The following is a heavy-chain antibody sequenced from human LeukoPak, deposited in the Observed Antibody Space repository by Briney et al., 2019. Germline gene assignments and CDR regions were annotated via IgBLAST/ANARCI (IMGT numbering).Heavy chain of an antibody. CDR3: ARGKGIIENYFDY. D-gene: IGHD3-16*02. J-gene: IGHJ4*02. Sequence: AETLSLTCTVSGGSISSYYWSWIRQPPGKGLEWIGYVDYSGSTNYNPSLKSRVTISVDTSKNQFSLKLSSVTAADTAVYYCARGKGIIENYFDYWGQGTLVTVSS. CDR1: GGSISSYY. CDR2: VDYSGST. V-gene: IGHV4-59*01.